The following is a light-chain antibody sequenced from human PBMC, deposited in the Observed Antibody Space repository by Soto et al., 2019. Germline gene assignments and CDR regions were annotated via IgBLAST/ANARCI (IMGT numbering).Light chain of an antibody. CDR1: TGAVTSGHY. V-gene: IGLV7-46*01. Sequence: QAVVTQEPSLTVSPGGTVTLTCGSSTGAVTSGHYPYWFQQKPGQAPRTLIYDTSNKHSWTPARFSGSLLGGKAALTLSGAQPEDEAEYYCLLSYSGGRHWVFGGGTKLTVL. CDR3: LLSYSGGRHWV. J-gene: IGLJ3*02. CDR2: DTS.